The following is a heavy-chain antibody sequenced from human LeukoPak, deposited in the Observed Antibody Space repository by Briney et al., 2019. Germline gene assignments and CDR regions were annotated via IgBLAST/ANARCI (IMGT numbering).Heavy chain of an antibody. CDR3: ARDEEIYGDYDY. CDR1: GFTFSTFA. D-gene: IGHD4-17*01. Sequence: GGSLRLSCAASGFTFSTFAMSWVRQAPGKGLEWVSSISSSSSYIYYADSVKGRFTISRDNAKNSLYLQMNSLRAEDTAVYYCARDEEIYGDYDYWGQGTLVTVSS. V-gene: IGHV3-21*01. CDR2: ISSSSSYI. J-gene: IGHJ4*02.